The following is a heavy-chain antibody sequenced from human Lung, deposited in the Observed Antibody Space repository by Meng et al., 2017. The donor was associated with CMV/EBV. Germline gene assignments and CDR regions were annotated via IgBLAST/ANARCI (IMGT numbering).Heavy chain of an antibody. J-gene: IGHJ4*02. CDR3: ARAIVQNGKGQFDS. CDR1: GSTFIAYH. V-gene: IGHV1-2*04. D-gene: IGHD2-8*01. CDR2: FIPYNGDT. Sequence: SGSTFIAYHFPCFPRPPGPGLEWMVWFIPYNGDTFYAPSFQGWVTMTLDTSNSTLYLELSTLSFADTAVYYCARAIVQNGKGQFDSWGQGTLVTVSS.